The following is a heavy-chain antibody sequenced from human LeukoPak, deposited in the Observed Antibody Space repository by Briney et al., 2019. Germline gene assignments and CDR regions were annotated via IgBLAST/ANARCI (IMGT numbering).Heavy chain of an antibody. V-gene: IGHV1-3*01. Sequence: GASVKVSCKASGGTFSSYAVHWVRQAPGQRLEWMGWINAGNGNTKYLQKFQGRVTITRDTSASTAYMELSSLRSEDTAVYYCTLTDYGDYWGQGTLVTVSS. CDR2: INAGNGNT. CDR1: GGTFSSYA. J-gene: IGHJ4*02. CDR3: TLTDYGDY.